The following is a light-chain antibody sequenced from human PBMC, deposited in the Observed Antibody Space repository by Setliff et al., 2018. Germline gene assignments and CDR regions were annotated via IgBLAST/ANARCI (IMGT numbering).Light chain of an antibody. Sequence: SVLSQPASVSGSPGQSITISCTGSTSDMSHYNFVSWYQQHPGTAPKLMIYEVSHRPPGVSSRFAGSKSGNTASLTISGLQAEDEADYYCASYTRNDLYVFGSGTKVTVL. CDR2: EVS. V-gene: IGLV2-14*01. CDR1: TSDMSHYNF. CDR3: ASYTRNDLYV. J-gene: IGLJ1*01.